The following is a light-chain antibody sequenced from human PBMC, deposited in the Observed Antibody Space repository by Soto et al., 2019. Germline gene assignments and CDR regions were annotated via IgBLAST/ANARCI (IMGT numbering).Light chain of an antibody. CDR2: EVS. J-gene: IGLJ1*01. Sequence: QSLRSQLPSASASPGQACTISCTGTISDVGRYIYVYWYQQHPGKAPKIIMYEVSKRPSGVPDRFPGSKSGNTASLTVSGLQAEDEADYYCSSYGGSNNYVFGTGTKVTV. CDR1: ISDVGRYIY. CDR3: SSYGGSNNYV. V-gene: IGLV2-8*01.